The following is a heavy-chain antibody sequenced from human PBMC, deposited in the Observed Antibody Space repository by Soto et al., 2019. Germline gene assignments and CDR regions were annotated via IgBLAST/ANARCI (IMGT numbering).Heavy chain of an antibody. V-gene: IGHV3-30-3*01. CDR2: ISYDGSKQ. Sequence: GGSLRLSCAASGFTFSGYALHWVRQAPGKGLEWVAVISYDGSKQYYADSVKGRFTISRDNSKNTLYLQINSLRAEDTAVFYCAREAGDSGWQVLGNYWGQGTLVTVSS. CDR3: AREAGDSGWQVLGNY. J-gene: IGHJ4*02. CDR1: GFTFSGYA. D-gene: IGHD6-19*01.